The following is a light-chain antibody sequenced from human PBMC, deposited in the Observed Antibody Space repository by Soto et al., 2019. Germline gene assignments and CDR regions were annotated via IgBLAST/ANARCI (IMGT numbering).Light chain of an antibody. V-gene: IGKV3-20*01. CDR1: QSVSSSD. CDR2: GAS. Sequence: EIVLTQSPGTLSLSPGDSATLSSRPSQSVSSSDLAWYQQKPGQAPRLLIYGASTRATGIPDRFSGSGSGTDFTLTTSRLEPEDFAVYYCQQYGGSPLYTFGQGTKVDIK. J-gene: IGKJ2*01. CDR3: QQYGGSPLYT.